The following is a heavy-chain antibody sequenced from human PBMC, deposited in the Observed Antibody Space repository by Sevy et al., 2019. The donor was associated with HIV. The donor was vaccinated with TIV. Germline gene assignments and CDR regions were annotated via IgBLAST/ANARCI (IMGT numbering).Heavy chain of an antibody. CDR1: GFTFNRYW. Sequence: GGSLRLSCTASGFTFNRYWMSWVRQTPGKELEWVANVKQDGSEQYYVNSLKGRFTISRVNAKNSLYLQMNSLRAEDTAVYYCASLREKKLVIIPSFAFDMWGQGTLVTVSS. CDR3: ASLREKKLVIIPSFAFDM. V-gene: IGHV3-7*01. D-gene: IGHD3-3*01. CDR2: VKQDGSEQ. J-gene: IGHJ3*02.